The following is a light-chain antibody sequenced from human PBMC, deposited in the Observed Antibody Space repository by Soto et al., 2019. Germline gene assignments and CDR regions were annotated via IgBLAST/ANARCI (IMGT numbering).Light chain of an antibody. CDR3: QQYNNWPPT. V-gene: IGKV3-15*01. Sequence: EIVMTQSPATLSVSPCERATLSCRASQSVSSKLGWYQQKPGQAPRLLIYGASARAPDIPARFSGSGSGTEFTLTISSLQSEDFAVYYCQQYNNWPPTFGQGTKVDIK. CDR2: GAS. CDR1: QSVSSK. J-gene: IGKJ1*01.